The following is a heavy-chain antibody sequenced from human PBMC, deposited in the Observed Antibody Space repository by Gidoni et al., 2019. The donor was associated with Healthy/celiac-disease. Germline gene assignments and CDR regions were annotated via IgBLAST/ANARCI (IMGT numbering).Heavy chain of an antibody. Sequence: EVQLVVSGGGLVQPGVSLRLSCAASVFPFRSYSMNWVRQAPGKGLEWGTYISSSSSPIDYAGTVKGRFTISRDNAKNRLYLKMNRQRDEDTAGYYCARDRGKRSGWYAAVYWGQGTLVTVSS. CDR3: ARDRGKRSGWYAAVY. CDR2: ISSSSSPI. CDR1: VFPFRSYS. V-gene: IGHV3-48*02. J-gene: IGHJ4*02. D-gene: IGHD6-19*01.